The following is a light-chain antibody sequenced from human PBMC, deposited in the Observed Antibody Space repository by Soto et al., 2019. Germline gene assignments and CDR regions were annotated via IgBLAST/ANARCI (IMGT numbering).Light chain of an antibody. CDR3: QHYGTSRT. CDR1: QSVSSSF. CDR2: GAS. J-gene: IGKJ1*01. V-gene: IGKV3-20*01. Sequence: EIVLTQSPGTLSLSPGERATLSCRASQSVSSSFLGWYQQKPGQAPRLLIYGASSRATGIPDRFSGSGSGPDFTLTSSRLEPEDSAVYYWQHYGTSRTFGQGTKVEIK.